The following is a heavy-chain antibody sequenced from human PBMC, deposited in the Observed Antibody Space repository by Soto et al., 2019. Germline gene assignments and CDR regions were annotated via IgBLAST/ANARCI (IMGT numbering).Heavy chain of an antibody. Sequence: SETLSLTCTVSGGSISSYYWSWIRQPPGKGLEWIGYIYYSGSTNYNPSLKSRVTISVDTSKNQFSLKLSSVTAADTAVYYCARCKSIGSGSHLDYYSYGMDVGGQGTRVTVPS. V-gene: IGHV4-59*01. CDR3: ARCKSIGSGSHLDYYSYGMDV. D-gene: IGHD3-10*01. CDR1: GGSISSYY. CDR2: IYYSGST. J-gene: IGHJ6*02.